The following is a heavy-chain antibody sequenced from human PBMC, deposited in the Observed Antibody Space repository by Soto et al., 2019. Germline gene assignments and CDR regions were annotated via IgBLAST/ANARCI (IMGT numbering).Heavy chain of an antibody. CDR3: ARDRTMRENNWFDP. J-gene: IGHJ5*02. CDR2: ISAYNGNT. D-gene: IGHD3-22*01. Sequence: GASVKVSCKASGCTFTSYGISWVRQAPGQGLEWMGWISAYNGNTNYAQKLQGRVTMTTDTSTSTAYMELRSLRSDDTAVYYCARDRTMRENNWFDPWGQGTLVTVSS. CDR1: GCTFTSYG. V-gene: IGHV1-18*04.